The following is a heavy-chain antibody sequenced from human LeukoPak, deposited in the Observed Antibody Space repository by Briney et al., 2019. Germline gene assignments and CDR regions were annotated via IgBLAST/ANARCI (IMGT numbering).Heavy chain of an antibody. Sequence: SQTLSLTCTVSRGSISSGSYYWSWIRQPAGKGLEWIGRIYTSGSTNYNPSLKSRVTISVDTSKNQFSLKLSSVTAADTAVYYCAREERGADVTFDIWGQGIMVTVSS. CDR2: IYTSGST. CDR3: AREERGADVTFDI. J-gene: IGHJ3*02. D-gene: IGHD1-1*01. CDR1: RGSISSGSYY. V-gene: IGHV4-61*02.